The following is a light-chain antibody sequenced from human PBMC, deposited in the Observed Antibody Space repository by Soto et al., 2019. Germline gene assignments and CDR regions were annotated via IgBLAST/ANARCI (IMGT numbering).Light chain of an antibody. CDR1: SSDVGAYKY. CDR2: DIS. V-gene: IGLV2-11*01. J-gene: IGLJ2*01. CDR3: CSHAGSYTVV. Sequence: QSALTQPRSVSGSPGQSVTISCTGTSSDVGAYKYVSWYQQHPGKAPKLLIYDISKRPSGVPDRFSGSKSGNTATLTISRLQAEDDADYNCCSHAGSYTVVFGGGTKLTVL.